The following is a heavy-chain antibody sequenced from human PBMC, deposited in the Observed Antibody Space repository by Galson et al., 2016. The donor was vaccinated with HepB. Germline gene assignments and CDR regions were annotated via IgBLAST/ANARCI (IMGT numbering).Heavy chain of an antibody. J-gene: IGHJ4*02. D-gene: IGHD6-19*01. CDR3: AKDYSSGWYGY. CDR2: ISAYSANK. Sequence: SLKVSCKASGYSFTSYGISWVRQAPGQGLEWMGAISAYSANKNYAQKVQGRITMTTDSSTSTAYMQLRNLTSDDTAVYFCAKDYSSGWYGYWGQGTLVTVSS. V-gene: IGHV1-18*01. CDR1: GYSFTSYG.